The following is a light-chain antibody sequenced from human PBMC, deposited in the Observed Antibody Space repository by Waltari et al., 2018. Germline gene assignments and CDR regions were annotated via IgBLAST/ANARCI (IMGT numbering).Light chain of an antibody. Sequence: NFMLTQPHSVSESPGKTVTISCTLSSGPIASHYVQGYQHRPGSAPPTVSYEDNERPSGVPDRFSGSIDSSSNSASLTISGLKTEDEADYFCQSYDSSNQGVFGGGTKLTVL. V-gene: IGLV6-57*04. CDR2: EDN. CDR3: QSYDSSNQGV. CDR1: SGPIASHY. J-gene: IGLJ3*02.